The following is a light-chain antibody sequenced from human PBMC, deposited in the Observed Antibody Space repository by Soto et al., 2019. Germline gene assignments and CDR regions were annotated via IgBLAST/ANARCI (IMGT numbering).Light chain of an antibody. CDR3: ETWDSSLSAVV. V-gene: IGLV2-14*01. CDR2: EVS. J-gene: IGLJ2*01. Sequence: QSALTQPASVSGSPGQSITISCTGTSSDVGGYNYVSWYQQQSGKAPKLIIHEVSNRPSGVSNRFSGSKSGNTASLTISGLQAEDEADYYCETWDSSLSAVVFGGGTKVTVL. CDR1: SSDVGGYNY.